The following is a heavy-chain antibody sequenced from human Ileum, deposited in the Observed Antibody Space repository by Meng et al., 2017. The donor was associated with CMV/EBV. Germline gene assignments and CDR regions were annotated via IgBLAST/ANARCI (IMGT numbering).Heavy chain of an antibody. Sequence: QVQLQESGPGVVKPSQTLSRTCSVSGGSIGTDHLHWSWIRQAPGRGLEWIGEIIHGGSASYNPSLKSRVTISVDRSRNQVSLKLSSVTAADTAVYYCARASPQRRFLSYWGQGTLVTVSS. J-gene: IGHJ4*02. CDR2: IIHGGSA. CDR1: GGSIGTDHLH. CDR3: ARASPQRRFLSY. V-gene: IGHV4-30-4*08. D-gene: IGHD3-3*01.